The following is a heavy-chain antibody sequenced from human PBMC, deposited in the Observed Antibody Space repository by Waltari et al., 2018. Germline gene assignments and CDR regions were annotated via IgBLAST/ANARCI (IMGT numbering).Heavy chain of an antibody. CDR2: IIPILGIA. CDR3: ARDRGGGSGSYGY. J-gene: IGHJ4*02. CDR1: GGTFSSYT. V-gene: IGHV1-69*08. D-gene: IGHD3-10*01. Sequence: QVQLVQSGAEVKKPGSSVKVSCKASGGTFSSYTISWVRQAPGQGLEWMGRIIPILGIANYAQKFQGRVTITADKSTSTAYMELSSLRSEDTAVYYCARDRGGGSGSYGYWGQGTLVTVSS.